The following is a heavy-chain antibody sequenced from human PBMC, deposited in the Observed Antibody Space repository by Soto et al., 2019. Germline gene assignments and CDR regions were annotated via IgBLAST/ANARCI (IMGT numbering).Heavy chain of an antibody. D-gene: IGHD2-2*01. Sequence: GASVKVPCKASGYTFTGYYMHWVRQAPGQGLEWMGWINPNSGGTNYAQKFQGWVTMTRDTSISTAYMELNRLRSDDTAVYYCARSLSSISPYYYSMDVWGQGTTVTVSS. V-gene: IGHV1-2*04. CDR2: INPNSGGT. CDR3: ARSLSSISPYYYSMDV. J-gene: IGHJ6*02. CDR1: GYTFTGYY.